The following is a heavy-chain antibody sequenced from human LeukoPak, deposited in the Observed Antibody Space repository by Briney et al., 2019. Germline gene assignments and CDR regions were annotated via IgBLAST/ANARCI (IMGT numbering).Heavy chain of an antibody. Sequence: PGGSLRLSCVASGFTFSSYSMNWVRQAPGKGLEWVSYISSSSSTIYYADSVKGRFTISRDNAKNSLYLQMNSLRAEDTAVYYCAKVITGAGKNYYYMDVWGKGTTVTISS. CDR1: GFTFSSYS. J-gene: IGHJ6*03. CDR2: ISSSSSTI. D-gene: IGHD6-19*01. CDR3: AKVITGAGKNYYYMDV. V-gene: IGHV3-48*01.